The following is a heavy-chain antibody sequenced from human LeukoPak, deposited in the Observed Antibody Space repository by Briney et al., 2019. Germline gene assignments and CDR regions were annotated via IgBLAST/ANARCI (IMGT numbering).Heavy chain of an antibody. CDR3: AGARTIRDGYNYGAFDI. Sequence: SVKVSCKASGGTFSSYDISWVLQAPGQGLEWMGGIIPIFGTANYAQKFQGRVTITADESTSTAYMELSSLRSEDTAVYYCAGARTIRDGYNYGAFDIWGQGTMVTVSS. CDR1: GGTFSSYD. V-gene: IGHV1-69*13. CDR2: IIPIFGTA. D-gene: IGHD5-24*01. J-gene: IGHJ3*02.